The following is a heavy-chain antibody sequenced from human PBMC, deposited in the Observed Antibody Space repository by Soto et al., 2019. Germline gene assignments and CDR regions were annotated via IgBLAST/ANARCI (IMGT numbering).Heavy chain of an antibody. D-gene: IGHD3-22*01. CDR2: IKSKTDGGTT. V-gene: IGHV3-15*07. J-gene: IGHJ6*02. CDR1: GFTFSNAW. CDR3: TTVTFTYDSSGYYYAPPPLYGMDV. Sequence: GGSLRLSCAASGFTFSNAWMNWVRQAPGKGLEWVGRIKSKTDGGTTDYAAPVKGRFTISRDDSKNTLYLQMNSLKTEDTAVYYCTTVTFTYDSSGYYYAPPPLYGMDVWGQGTTVTVSS.